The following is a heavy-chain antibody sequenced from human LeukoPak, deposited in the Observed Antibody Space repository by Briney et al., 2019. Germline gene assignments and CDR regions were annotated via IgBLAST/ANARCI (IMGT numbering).Heavy chain of an antibody. CDR3: ARDLRDTVGPFDY. Sequence: GGSLRLSCAASGFTFDDYSMSWVRQAPGKWLEWVSGINWNGGSTGYADSVKGRFTISRDNAKNSLYLQMNSLRAEDTALYYCARDLRDTVGPFDYWGQGTLVTVSS. CDR1: GFTFDDYS. CDR2: INWNGGST. D-gene: IGHD4-23*01. V-gene: IGHV3-20*04. J-gene: IGHJ4*02.